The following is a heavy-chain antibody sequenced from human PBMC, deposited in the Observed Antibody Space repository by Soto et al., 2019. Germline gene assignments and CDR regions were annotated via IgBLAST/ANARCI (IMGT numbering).Heavy chain of an antibody. CDR2: ISSSSSYI. J-gene: IGHJ5*02. CDR1: GFTFSSYS. CDR3: ARDLGGYSGYNP. Sequence: GGSLRLSCAASGFTFSSYSMNWVRQAPGKGLEWVSSISSSSSYIYYADSVKGRFTISRDNAKNSMYLQMNSLRAEDTAVYYCARDLGGYSGYNPWGQGTLVTVSS. V-gene: IGHV3-21*01. D-gene: IGHD5-12*01.